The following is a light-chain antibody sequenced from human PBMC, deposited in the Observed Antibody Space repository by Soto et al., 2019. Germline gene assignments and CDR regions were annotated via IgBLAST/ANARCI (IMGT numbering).Light chain of an antibody. J-gene: IGKJ2*01. Sequence: EIVLTQSPGTLSLSPGERATLSCRASQSVSSSYLAWYQQKPGQAPRLLIYGASSRATGIPDRFSGSGSGTVFTLTISSLEPEDFAVYYCQQYGSSGYTFGQGTKLEIK. V-gene: IGKV3-20*01. CDR1: QSVSSSY. CDR2: GAS. CDR3: QQYGSSGYT.